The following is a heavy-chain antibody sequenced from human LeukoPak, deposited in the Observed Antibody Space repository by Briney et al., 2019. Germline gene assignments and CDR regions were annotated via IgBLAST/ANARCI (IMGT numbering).Heavy chain of an antibody. Sequence: SVTVSFKASGGTFIIYAISWVRQAPGQGLEWMGRIIPILGIANYAQKFQGRVTITADKSTSTAYMELSSLRSEDTAVYYCARVGRWLQFDYFDYWGQGTLVTVSS. V-gene: IGHV1-69*04. CDR3: ARVGRWLQFDYFDY. CDR2: IIPILGIA. J-gene: IGHJ4*02. D-gene: IGHD5-24*01. CDR1: GGTFIIYA.